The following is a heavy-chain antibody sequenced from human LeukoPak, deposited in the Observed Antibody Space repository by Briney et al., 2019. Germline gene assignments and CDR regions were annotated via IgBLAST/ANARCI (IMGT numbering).Heavy chain of an antibody. CDR1: GGSISSYY. CDR3: ARVRFLEWLPDAFDT. J-gene: IGHJ3*02. Sequence: SETLSLTCTVSGGSISSYYWSWIRQPPGKGLEWIGYIYYSGSTNYNPSLKSRVTISVDTSKNQFSLKLSSVTAADTAVYYCARVRFLEWLPDAFDTWGQGTMVTVSS. V-gene: IGHV4-59*01. D-gene: IGHD3-3*01. CDR2: IYYSGST.